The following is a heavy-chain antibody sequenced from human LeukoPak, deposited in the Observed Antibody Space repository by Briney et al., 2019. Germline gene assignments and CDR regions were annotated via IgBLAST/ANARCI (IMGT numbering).Heavy chain of an antibody. Sequence: GGSLRLSCAASGFTVSNNYMSWARQAAGKGLEWVSVIYGGGSTDYADSVKGRFTISRDNSKNTVYLQMNSLRAEDTAVYYCARSPYDSAFRWGQGTLVTVSS. CDR2: IYGGGST. CDR1: GFTVSNNY. CDR3: ARSPYDSAFR. V-gene: IGHV3-53*01. D-gene: IGHD3-22*01. J-gene: IGHJ4*02.